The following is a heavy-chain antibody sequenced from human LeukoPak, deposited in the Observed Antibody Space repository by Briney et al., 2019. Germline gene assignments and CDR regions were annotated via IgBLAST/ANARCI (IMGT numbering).Heavy chain of an antibody. V-gene: IGHV4-4*02. Sequence: PSGTLSLTCAVSGGPISSSNWWGWVRQPPGKGLEWIGEIYHSGSTNYNPSLKSRVTISVDKSKNQFSLKLSSVTAADTAVYYCARRTLNIAAADYWGQGTLVTVSS. D-gene: IGHD6-13*01. CDR2: IYHSGST. CDR3: ARRTLNIAAADY. CDR1: GGPISSSNW. J-gene: IGHJ4*02.